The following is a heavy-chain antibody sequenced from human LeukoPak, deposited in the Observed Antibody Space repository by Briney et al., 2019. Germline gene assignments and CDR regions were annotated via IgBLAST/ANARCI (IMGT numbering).Heavy chain of an antibody. Sequence: PGGSLRLSCAASGFTVSSTYMSWVRQAPGKGLEWVSVIYSGGTTYYADSVKGRFTISRDNSKNTLYLQMNSLRAEDTAIYYCAKGGSYAPLDYWGQGALVTVSS. J-gene: IGHJ4*02. V-gene: IGHV3-53*01. CDR2: IYSGGTT. CDR3: AKGGSYAPLDY. D-gene: IGHD1-26*01. CDR1: GFTVSSTY.